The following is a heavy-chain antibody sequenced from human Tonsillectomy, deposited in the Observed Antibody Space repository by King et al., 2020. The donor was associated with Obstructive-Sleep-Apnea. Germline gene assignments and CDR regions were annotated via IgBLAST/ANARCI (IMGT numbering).Heavy chain of an antibody. V-gene: IGHV3-23*04. J-gene: IGHJ3*01. Sequence: VQLVESGGGLVQPGGSLRLSCAASGFTFYTYAMEWVRQAPGKGLEWVSTISARGDETYYAESVKGRFSISRDNSKNTLFLQLSSLSAEDTALYYCAKDPVFYDGKDAFDFGGQGTMVTVSS. CDR1: GFTFYTYA. D-gene: IGHD2/OR15-2a*01. CDR3: AKDPVFYDGKDAFDF. CDR2: ISARGDET.